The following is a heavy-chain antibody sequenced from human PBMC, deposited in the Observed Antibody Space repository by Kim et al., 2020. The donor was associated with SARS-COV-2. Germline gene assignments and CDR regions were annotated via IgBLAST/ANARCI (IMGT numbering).Heavy chain of an antibody. CDR1: GFSFNSFG. J-gene: IGHJ4*02. CDR2: ILYDGSDK. CDR3: AKGNSGSCYSSSDY. V-gene: IGHV3-30*18. D-gene: IGHD2-15*01. Sequence: GGSLRLSCAAAGFSFNSFGMNWVRQAPGKGLEWVAGILYDGSDKYYGDSVKGRFTISRDNSNNTLYLQMNSLRTEDTAVYYCAKGNSGSCYSSSDYWGQGTLVTVSS.